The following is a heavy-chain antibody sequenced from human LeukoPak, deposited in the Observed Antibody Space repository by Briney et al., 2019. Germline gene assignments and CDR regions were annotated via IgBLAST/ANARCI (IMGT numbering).Heavy chain of an antibody. D-gene: IGHD6-6*01. CDR3: ARGSIAARSCIDY. V-gene: IGHV1-2*06. Sequence: GASVKVSCKASGYTFTGYHMHWVRQAPGQGLEWMGRINPNSGDTNYAQEFLGRVTMTRDTSISTAYMELSRLRSDDTAVYYCARGSIAARSCIDYWGRGTLVTVS. CDR2: INPNSGDT. J-gene: IGHJ4*02. CDR1: GYTFTGYH.